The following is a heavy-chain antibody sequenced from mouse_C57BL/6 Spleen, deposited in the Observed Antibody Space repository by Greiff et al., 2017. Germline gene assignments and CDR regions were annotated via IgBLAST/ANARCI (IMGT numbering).Heavy chain of an antibody. CDR2: ISDGGSYT. D-gene: IGHD2-12*01. J-gene: IGHJ2*01. CDR3: ARDYDYFDN. V-gene: IGHV5-4*01. CDR1: GFTFSSYA. Sequence: EVQRVESGGGLVKPGGSLKLSCAASGFTFSSYAMSWVRQTPEKRLEWVATISDGGSYTYYPDNVKGRFTISRDNAKNNLYLQMSHLKSEDTAMYYCARDYDYFDNWGQGTTLTVSS.